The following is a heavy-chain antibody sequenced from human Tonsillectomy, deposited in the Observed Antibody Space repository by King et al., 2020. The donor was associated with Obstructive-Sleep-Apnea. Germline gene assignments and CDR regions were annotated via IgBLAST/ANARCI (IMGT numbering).Heavy chain of an antibody. CDR1: GFTFSDYF. CDR3: SSLRKRYSVYDDPGDY. D-gene: IGHD5/OR15-5a*01. V-gene: IGHV3-11*06. J-gene: IGHJ4*02. Sequence: VQLVESGGGLVKPGGSLRLSCAASGFTFSDYFMSWIRQAPGKGLEWVSYISGSSSFTNYADSVKGRFTISRDNAKNSLYLQMNSLRVEDTAVYYCSSLRKRYSVYDDPGDYWGQGTLVTVSS. CDR2: ISGSSSFT.